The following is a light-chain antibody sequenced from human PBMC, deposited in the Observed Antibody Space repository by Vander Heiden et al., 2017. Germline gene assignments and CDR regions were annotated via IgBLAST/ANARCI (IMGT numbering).Light chain of an antibody. CDR2: GAS. V-gene: IGKV1-39*01. CDR3: QQSYSTSVT. J-gene: IGKJ2*01. Sequence: DIQMTQSPSSLSASVGDRVTITCRASQTISSSLIWYQQKPGKAPKLLIYGASTLLSGVPSRFSGSGSGTDFTLTMSSLQPEDFATYYCQQSYSTSVTFGQGTKVEIK. CDR1: QTISSS.